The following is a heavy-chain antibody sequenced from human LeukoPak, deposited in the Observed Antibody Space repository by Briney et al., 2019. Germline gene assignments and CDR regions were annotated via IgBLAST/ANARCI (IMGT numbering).Heavy chain of an antibody. CDR1: GYTFTGYY. CDR2: INPNSGGT. D-gene: IGHD6-6*01. CDR3: ARGAYSSSSRYYYYMDV. Sequence: ASVKVSCKACGYTFTGYYMHWVRQAPGQGLEWMGWINPNSGGTNYAQKFQGRVTMTRDTSISTAYMELSRLRSDDTAVYYCARGAYSSSSRYYYYMDVWGKGTTVTVSS. J-gene: IGHJ6*03. V-gene: IGHV1-2*02.